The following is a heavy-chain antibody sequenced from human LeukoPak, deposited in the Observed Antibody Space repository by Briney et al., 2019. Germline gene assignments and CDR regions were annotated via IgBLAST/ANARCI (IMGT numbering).Heavy chain of an antibody. D-gene: IGHD3-10*01. CDR2: IYHPVDT. CDR3: ARGKPGGAFDI. V-gene: IGHV4-38-2*02. CDR1: GYSISSNYY. J-gene: IGHJ3*02. Sequence: SETLSLTCTVSGYSISSNYYWAWIRQPPGKGLEWIGSIYHPVDTSYNPSLKSRITMSVETSKNQFSLKLSSVTAADTAVYYCARGKPGGAFDIWGQGTMVTVSS.